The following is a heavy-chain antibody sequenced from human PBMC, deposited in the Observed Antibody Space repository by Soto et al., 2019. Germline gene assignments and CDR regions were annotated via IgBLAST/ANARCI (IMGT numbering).Heavy chain of an antibody. Sequence: PGGSQRISYAASVFTFSSYAMGWVRQDPGKGLEWVSAISGSGGSTYYADSVKGRFTISRDNSKNTLYLQMNSLRAEDTAVYYCAKDNVGVRGVINYYYYMDVWGKGTTVTVS. CDR2: ISGSGGST. D-gene: IGHD3-10*01. CDR1: VFTFSSYA. CDR3: AKDNVGVRGVINYYYYMDV. V-gene: IGHV3-23*01. J-gene: IGHJ6*03.